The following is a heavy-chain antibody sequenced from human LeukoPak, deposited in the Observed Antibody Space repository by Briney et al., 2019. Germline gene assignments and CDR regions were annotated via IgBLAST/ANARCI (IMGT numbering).Heavy chain of an antibody. V-gene: IGHV1-18*01. CDR2: ISAYNGNT. J-gene: IGHJ5*02. CDR1: GYTFTSYG. Sequence: ASVKVSCKASGYTFTSYGISWVRQAPGQGLEWMGWISAYNGNTNYAQKFQGRVTMTRDTSISTAYMELSRLRSDDTAVYYCAREGLVHWFDPWGQGTLVTVSS. CDR3: AREGLVHWFDP. D-gene: IGHD6-19*01.